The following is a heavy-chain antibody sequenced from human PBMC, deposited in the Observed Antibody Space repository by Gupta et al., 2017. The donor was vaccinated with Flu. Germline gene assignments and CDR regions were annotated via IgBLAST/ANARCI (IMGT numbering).Heavy chain of an antibody. CDR1: GFTLSSYC. D-gene: IGHD6-19*01. CDR2: IKQEGSEK. J-gene: IGHJ4*02. Sequence: EVQLVESGGGLVQPGVSLSLSCAASGFTLSSYCMTWVRQALGKGLEWVANIKQEGSEKYYVDSVKGRFTISRENAKNSLYLQMNRLRAEDTAVYYCARFPRLRGGSGWYYFDYWGQGTLVTVSS. V-gene: IGHV3-7*04. CDR3: ARFPRLRGGSGWYYFDY.